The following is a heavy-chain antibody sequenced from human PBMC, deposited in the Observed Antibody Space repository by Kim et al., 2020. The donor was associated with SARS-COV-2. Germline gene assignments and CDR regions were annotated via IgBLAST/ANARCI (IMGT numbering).Heavy chain of an antibody. V-gene: IGHV1-2*06. D-gene: IGHD2-21*02. CDR2: INPNSGGT. Sequence: ASVKVSCKASGYTFTGYYMHWVRQAPGQGLEWMGRINPNSGGTNYAQKFQGRVTMTRDTSISTAYMELSRLRSDDTAVYYCARDLGCGGDCSYWGQGTLVTVSS. CDR1: GYTFTGYY. CDR3: ARDLGCGGDCSY. J-gene: IGHJ4*02.